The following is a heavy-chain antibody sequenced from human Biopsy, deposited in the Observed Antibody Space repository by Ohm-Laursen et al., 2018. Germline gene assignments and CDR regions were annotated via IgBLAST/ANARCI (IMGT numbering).Heavy chain of an antibody. CDR1: GYDFLDFH. CDR3: ARPSGGVSTIGFDP. Sequence: ASVKVSCNASGYDFLDFHIHWVRQVPGQGLEWIGHINPHTGVTKYAQKFLGRITMTGDTSISTAYMDLSRLTSADTGIYYCARPSGGVSTIGFDPWGQGTLVSVSS. CDR2: INPHTGVT. J-gene: IGHJ5*02. D-gene: IGHD5/OR15-5a*01. V-gene: IGHV1-2*05.